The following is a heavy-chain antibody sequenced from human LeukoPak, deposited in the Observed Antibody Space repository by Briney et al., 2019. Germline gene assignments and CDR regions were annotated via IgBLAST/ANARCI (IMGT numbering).Heavy chain of an antibody. Sequence: GSSVKVSCKASGSTVSSYAISWVRQAPGQGLEWMGRIIPIFGTANYAQKFQGRVTITTDESTSTAYMELSSLRSEDTAVYYCARMRTTVTSYYFDYWGQGTLVTVSS. J-gene: IGHJ4*02. CDR1: GSTVSSYA. D-gene: IGHD4-17*01. CDR3: ARMRTTVTSYYFDY. CDR2: IIPIFGTA. V-gene: IGHV1-69*05.